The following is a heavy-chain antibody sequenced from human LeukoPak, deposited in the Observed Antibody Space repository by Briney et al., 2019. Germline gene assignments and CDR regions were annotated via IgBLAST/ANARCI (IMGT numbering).Heavy chain of an antibody. CDR3: AKDPRAYDSSGYYHS. V-gene: IGHV3-30*18. J-gene: IGHJ4*02. D-gene: IGHD3-22*01. CDR2: ISYDGSNK. Sequence: GGSLRLSCAASGFTFSSYGMHWVRQAPGKGLEWVAVISYDGSNKYYADSVKGRFTISRDNSKNTLYLQMNSLRAEDTAVYYCAKDPRAYDSSGYYHSWGQGTLVTVSS. CDR1: GFTFSSYG.